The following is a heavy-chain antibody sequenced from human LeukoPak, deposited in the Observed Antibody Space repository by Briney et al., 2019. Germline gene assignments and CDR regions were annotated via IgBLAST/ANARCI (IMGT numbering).Heavy chain of an antibody. CDR1: GFTFSSYE. CDR2: IRGSGNTI. D-gene: IGHD6-19*01. CDR3: ARPVGGWLVHLTWFDP. Sequence: PGGSLRLSCAASGFTFSSYEMNWVRQAPGKGLEWVSYIRGSGNTIYYADSVKGRFTISRDNAKNSLYLQLNSLRAEDTAVYYCARPVGGWLVHLTWFDPWGQGTLVTVSS. V-gene: IGHV3-48*03. J-gene: IGHJ5*02.